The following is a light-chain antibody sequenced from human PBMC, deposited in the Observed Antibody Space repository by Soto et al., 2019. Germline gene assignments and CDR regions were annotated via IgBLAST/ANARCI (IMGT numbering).Light chain of an antibody. CDR2: GNN. CDR3: QSHDSSLSGDV. Sequence: QSVLTQPPSVSGAPGQRVTISCTGSSSNIGAGYDVHWYQQLPGTAPELLIYGNNNRPSGVPDRFSGSKSGTSASLAITGLQAEDEADYYCQSHDSSLSGDVFGTGTKLTVL. CDR1: SSNIGAGYD. V-gene: IGLV1-40*01. J-gene: IGLJ1*01.